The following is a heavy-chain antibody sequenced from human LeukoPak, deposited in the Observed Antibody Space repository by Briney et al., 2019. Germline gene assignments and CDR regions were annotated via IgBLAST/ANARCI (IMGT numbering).Heavy chain of an antibody. J-gene: IGHJ4*02. Sequence: GGSLRLSCVASGFNFDLYAMNWVRQAPGKGLEWVSAISGSGGSTYYADSVKGRFTISRDNSKNTLYLQMNSLRAEDTAVYYCAKVVVVVPAYFDYWGQGTLVTVSS. D-gene: IGHD2-2*01. CDR3: AKVVVVVPAYFDY. V-gene: IGHV3-23*01. CDR2: ISGSGGST. CDR1: GFNFDLYA.